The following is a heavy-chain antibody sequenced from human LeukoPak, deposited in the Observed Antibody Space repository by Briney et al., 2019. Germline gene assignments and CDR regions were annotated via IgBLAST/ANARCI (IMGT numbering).Heavy chain of an antibody. CDR1: GYTFTSYA. CDR3: ARGLYYYDSSGYSMLFY. V-gene: IGHV7-4-1*02. Sequence: ASVKVSCKASGYTFTSYAMNWVRQAPGQGLEWMGWINTNTGNPTYAQGFTGRFVFSLDTSVSTAYLQISSLKAEDTAVYYCARGLYYYDSSGYSMLFYWGQGTLVTVSS. D-gene: IGHD3-22*01. J-gene: IGHJ4*02. CDR2: INTNTGNP.